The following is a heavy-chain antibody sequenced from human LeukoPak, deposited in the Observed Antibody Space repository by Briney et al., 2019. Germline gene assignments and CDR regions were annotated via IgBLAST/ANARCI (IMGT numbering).Heavy chain of an antibody. V-gene: IGHV7-4-1*02. CDR3: ARHDNGVSLDC. CDR1: GYIFTNYA. Sequence: ASVKVSCKASGYIFTNYAMNWVRQGPGQGFQWMGWINTNTGNPTYGQGFTGRFVFSLDTSVSTAYLEISSLKAEDTAVYYCARHDNGVSLDCWGQGTLVTVSS. J-gene: IGHJ4*02. CDR2: INTNTGNP. D-gene: IGHD2-8*01.